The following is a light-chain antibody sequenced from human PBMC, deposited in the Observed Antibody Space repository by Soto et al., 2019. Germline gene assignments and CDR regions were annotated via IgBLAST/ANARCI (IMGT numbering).Light chain of an antibody. Sequence: EIVLTQSPASVSLSPGERATLSCRASQSVDTYLVWYQQKPGQAPRLLIFGASNRASGIPARFSGSGSGTDFTLTINSLEPEDFAVYYCQQRSNWPITFGQGTKVDIK. J-gene: IGKJ1*01. V-gene: IGKV3-11*01. CDR3: QQRSNWPIT. CDR1: QSVDTY. CDR2: GAS.